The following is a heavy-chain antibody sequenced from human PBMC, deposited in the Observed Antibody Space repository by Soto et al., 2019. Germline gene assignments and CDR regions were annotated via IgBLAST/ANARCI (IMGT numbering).Heavy chain of an antibody. D-gene: IGHD2-8*01. V-gene: IGHV3-74*01. J-gene: IGHJ4*02. Sequence: EVQLVESGGGLVQPGGSLRLSCAASGFTFSSYWMHWVRQAPGKGLVWVSRIKGDGSSTIYADSVKGRFTISRDNAKNTVYLQMNSLRAEDTAGYYCATGPVYAYEYWGQGTLVTVSS. CDR1: GFTFSSYW. CDR3: ATGPVYAYEY. CDR2: IKGDGSST.